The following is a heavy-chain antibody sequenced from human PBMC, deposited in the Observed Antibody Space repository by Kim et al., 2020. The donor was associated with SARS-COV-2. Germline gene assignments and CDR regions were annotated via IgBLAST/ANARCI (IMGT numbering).Heavy chain of an antibody. Sequence: NYNPYRKSRVTMSVDTSKNQCALKRSSVTAADTAVYYCARESVVTPGIDYWGQGTLVTVSS. CDR3: ARESVVTPGIDY. J-gene: IGHJ4*02. V-gene: IGHV4-4*07. D-gene: IGHD2-21*02.